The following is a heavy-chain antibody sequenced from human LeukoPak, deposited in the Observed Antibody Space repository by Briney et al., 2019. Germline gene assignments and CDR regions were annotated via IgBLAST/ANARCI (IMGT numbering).Heavy chain of an antibody. D-gene: IGHD1-20*01. J-gene: IGHJ4*02. Sequence: GGSLRLSCAASGFTFSTYWMHWVRHVPGKGLVWVSRISGDGATTSYADSVKGRFTISRDNAKSTLYLKMNSLGAEAAAVYYCARVLYNWNDCLHYWGQGTLVTVSS. V-gene: IGHV3-74*01. CDR3: ARVLYNWNDCLHY. CDR2: ISGDGATT. CDR1: GFTFSTYW.